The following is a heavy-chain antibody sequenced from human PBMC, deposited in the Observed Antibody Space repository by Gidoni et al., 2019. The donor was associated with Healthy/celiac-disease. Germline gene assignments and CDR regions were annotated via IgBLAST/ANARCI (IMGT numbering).Heavy chain of an antibody. V-gene: IGHV1-69*01. CDR1: GGTFSSYA. J-gene: IGHJ6*02. D-gene: IGHD6-19*01. Sequence: QVQLVQSGAEVKKPGSSVKVSCKASGGTFSSYAISWVRQAPGQGLEWMGGIIPIFGTANYAQKFQGRVTITADESTSTAYMELSSLRSEDTAVYYCAVRIAVAGTRNYYGMDVWGQGTTVTVSS. CDR3: AVRIAVAGTRNYYGMDV. CDR2: IIPIFGTA.